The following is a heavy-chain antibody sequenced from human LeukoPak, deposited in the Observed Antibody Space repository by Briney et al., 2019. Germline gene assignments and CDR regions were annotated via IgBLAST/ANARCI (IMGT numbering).Heavy chain of an antibody. CDR3: ARDLGVTTGGDAFDT. J-gene: IGHJ3*02. CDR1: GGSISSGSYY. CDR2: IYTSGST. Sequence: PSETLSLTCTVSGGSISSGSYYWSWIRQPAGKGLEWIGRIYTSGSTNYNPSLKSRVTISVDTSKNQFSLKLSSVTAADTAVYYCARDLGVTTGGDAFDTWGQGTMVTVSS. V-gene: IGHV4-61*02. D-gene: IGHD4-17*01.